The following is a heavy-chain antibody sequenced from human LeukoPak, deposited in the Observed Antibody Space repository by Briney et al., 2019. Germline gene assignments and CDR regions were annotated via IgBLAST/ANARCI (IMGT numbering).Heavy chain of an antibody. CDR2: ISSNGAST. D-gene: IGHD3-10*01. CDR1: GFTFNTYA. J-gene: IGHJ4*02. V-gene: IGHV3-64*01. Sequence: GGSLRLSCAAPGFTFNTYALRWVRQAPGKGLEFVSAISSNGASTYYANSVKGRFTISRDNSKNTLYLQMGSLRAEDMAMVYSAKIIIRGASSDNWGQGTLVTVSS. CDR3: AKIIIRGASSDN.